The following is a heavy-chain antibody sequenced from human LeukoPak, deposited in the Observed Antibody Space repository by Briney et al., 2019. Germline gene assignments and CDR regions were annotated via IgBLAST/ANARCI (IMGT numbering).Heavy chain of an antibody. V-gene: IGHV1-8*01. Sequence: GASVKVSCKASGYTFTSYDINWVRQATGQGLEWMGWMNPNSGNTGYAQKFQGRVTMTRNTSLSTAYMELSSLRSEDTAVYYCARGPGAAAVRYYYGMDVWGQGTTVTVSS. D-gene: IGHD6-13*01. CDR1: GYTFTSYD. CDR3: ARGPGAAAVRYYYGMDV. CDR2: MNPNSGNT. J-gene: IGHJ6*02.